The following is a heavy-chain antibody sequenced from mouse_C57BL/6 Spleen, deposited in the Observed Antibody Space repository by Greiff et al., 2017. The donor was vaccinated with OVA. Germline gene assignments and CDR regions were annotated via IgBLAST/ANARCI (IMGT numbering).Heavy chain of an antibody. V-gene: IGHV1-59*01. J-gene: IGHJ4*01. CDR1: GYTFTSYW. Sequence: QVQLQQSGAELVRPGASVKLSCKASGYTFTSYWMHWVKQRPGQGLEWMGVIDPSDSYTNYNQKFKGKATLTVDTSSSTVYMQLSSLTSDDSAVYYCARWYDYAMDYWGQGTSVTVSS. CDR2: IDPSDSYT. CDR3: ARWYDYAMDY. D-gene: IGHD2-14*01.